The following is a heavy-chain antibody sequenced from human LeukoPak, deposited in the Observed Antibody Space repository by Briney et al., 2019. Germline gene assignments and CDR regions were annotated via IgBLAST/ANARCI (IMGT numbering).Heavy chain of an antibody. D-gene: IGHD3-9*01. V-gene: IGHV3-23*01. J-gene: IGHJ6*02. CDR1: GFTFSSYA. CDR3: AKVEYDILTGYYNFYYYYGMDV. Sequence: GGSLRLSCAASGFTFSSYAMSWVRQAPGKGLEWGSAISGSGGSTYYADSVKGRFTISRDNSKNTLYLQMNSLRAEDTAVYYCAKVEYDILTGYYNFYYYYGMDVWGQGALVTVSS. CDR2: ISGSGGST.